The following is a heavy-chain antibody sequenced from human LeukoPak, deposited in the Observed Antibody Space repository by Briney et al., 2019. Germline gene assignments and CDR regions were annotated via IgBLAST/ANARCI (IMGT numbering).Heavy chain of an antibody. J-gene: IGHJ6*04. CDR3: ARGWCSPHCYGMGD. CDR2: IQKDGSEN. CDR1: GFTFSSYW. Sequence: GGSLRLSCTPSGFTFSSYWMTWVRQAPGKGLGWVANIQKDGSENYYVDSWRVRFTISRDNAEDSLYLQMDSLRAEDTAVYFCARGWCSPHCYGMGDWGKGTTVTVSS. V-gene: IGHV3-7*03. D-gene: IGHD4/OR15-4a*01.